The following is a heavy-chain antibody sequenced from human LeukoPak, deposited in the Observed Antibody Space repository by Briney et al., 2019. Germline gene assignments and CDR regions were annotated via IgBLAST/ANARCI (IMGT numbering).Heavy chain of an antibody. CDR2: SYYSWST. CDR3: ARDVQLQFPFDY. V-gene: IGHV4-39*02. D-gene: IGHD4-11*01. CDR1: GGTISSNSYY. Sequence: PSETLSLTCTASGGTISSNSYYWVWQPQPPGKELEWIGSSYYSWSTYYNPSLKSRVTIFVNPFKKQFSLKLSSVTAAETAVYFCARDVQLQFPFDYWGRGTMVSDPS. J-gene: IGHJ4*02.